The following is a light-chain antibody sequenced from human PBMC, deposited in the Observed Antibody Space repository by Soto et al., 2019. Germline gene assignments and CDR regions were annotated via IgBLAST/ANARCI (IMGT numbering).Light chain of an antibody. J-gene: IGKJ3*01. CDR3: QQYGGSPLFT. CDR2: GAS. CDR1: QGVTTAY. Sequence: EIVLTQSPGTLSLSPGERATLSCRASQGVTTAYLAWYQHKPGQAPRLLIFGASNRATGIPDRFSGSGSGTDFTLTISRLEPEDFVVYSCQQYGGSPLFTFCPGTRVDLK. V-gene: IGKV3-20*01.